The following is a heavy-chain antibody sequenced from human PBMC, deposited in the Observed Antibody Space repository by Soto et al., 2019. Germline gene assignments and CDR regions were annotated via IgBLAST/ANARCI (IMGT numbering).Heavy chain of an antibody. CDR1: GFTFSSYW. CDR3: ARENMVRGVLMAAADAFEF. V-gene: IGHV3-74*01. J-gene: IGHJ3*01. Sequence: CGSLRLSCAASGFTFSSYWMHWVRQAPGKGLVWVSRINSYVSITSYADSVKGRFTISTDNAKNTLYLQMNSLRAEDTAVYYCARENMVRGVLMAAADAFEFWHHRTMVSV. CDR2: INSYVSIT. D-gene: IGHD3-10*01.